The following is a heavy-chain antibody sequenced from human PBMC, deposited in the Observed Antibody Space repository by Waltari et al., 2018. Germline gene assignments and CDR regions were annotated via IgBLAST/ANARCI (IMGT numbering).Heavy chain of an antibody. Sequence: QVQLVESGGGVVQPGRSLRLACAASGFPFSSYGMHWVRQAPGKGLEWVAVIWYDGSNKYYTDSVKGRFTISRDNSKNTLYLQMNSLRAEDTAMYYCAKEVKGGNSGAHFDYWGQGTLVTVSS. CDR2: IWYDGSNK. D-gene: IGHD2-21*02. CDR3: AKEVKGGNSGAHFDY. CDR1: GFPFSSYG. J-gene: IGHJ4*02. V-gene: IGHV3-33*06.